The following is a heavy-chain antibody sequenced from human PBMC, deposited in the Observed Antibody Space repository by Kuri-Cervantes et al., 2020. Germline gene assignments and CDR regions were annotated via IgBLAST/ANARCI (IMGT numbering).Heavy chain of an antibody. Sequence: GGSLRLSCAASGFTFSDYYMSWIRQAPGKGLEWVSYISSSGSTIYYADSVKGRFTISRDNAKNSLYLQMNSLRAEDTALYYCAKDGSGSYYNVEGYYYMDVWGKGTTVTVSS. V-gene: IGHV3-11*01. J-gene: IGHJ6*03. CDR1: GFTFSDYY. CDR2: ISSSGSTI. D-gene: IGHD3-10*01. CDR3: AKDGSGSYYNVEGYYYMDV.